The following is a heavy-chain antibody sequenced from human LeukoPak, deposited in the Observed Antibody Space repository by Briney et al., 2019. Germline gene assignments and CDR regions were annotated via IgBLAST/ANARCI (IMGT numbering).Heavy chain of an antibody. CDR2: MNPNSGNT. V-gene: IGHV1-8*01. J-gene: IGHJ6*02. D-gene: IGHD3-3*01. CDR3: ARFPYYDFWSGYSNLVYYYGMDV. CDR1: GYTFTTYD. Sequence: ASVKVSCTASGYTFTTYDINWVRQATGQGLEWMGWMNPNSGNTGYAQKFQGRVTMTRNTSISTAYMELSSLRSEDTAVYYCARFPYYDFWSGYSNLVYYYGMDVWGQGTTVTVSS.